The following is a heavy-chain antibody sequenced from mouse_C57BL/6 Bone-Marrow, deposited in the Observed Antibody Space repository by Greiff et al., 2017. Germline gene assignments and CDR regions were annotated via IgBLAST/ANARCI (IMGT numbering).Heavy chain of an antibody. J-gene: IGHJ1*03. CDR3: STAYYSNLSWYFDV. CDR2: IDPENGDT. Sequence: VQLKESGAELVRPGASVKLSCTASGFNIKDDYMHWVKQRPEQGLEWIGWIDPENGDTEYASKFQGKATITADTSSHTAYLPLSSLTYEDTAAEYYSTAYYSNLSWYFDVWGTGTTVTVSS. D-gene: IGHD2-5*01. V-gene: IGHV14-4*01. CDR1: GFNIKDDY.